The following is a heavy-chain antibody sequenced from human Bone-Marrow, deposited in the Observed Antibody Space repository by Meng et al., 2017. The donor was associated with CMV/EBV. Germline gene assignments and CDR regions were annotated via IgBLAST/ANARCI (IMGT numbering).Heavy chain of an antibody. Sequence: SETPCRTWAVYGSSLIGYYWSWIRQPQGKGLEWIVEINHSGSTNYNPSLKSRVTRSVDTSKNQFSLKLSSVTAADTAVYYCARVGIAARPGWWRVGGTYGMDVWGQGTTVTVSS. CDR2: INHSGST. CDR3: ARVGIAARPGWWRVGGTYGMDV. J-gene: IGHJ6*02. V-gene: IGHV4-34*01. CDR1: GSSLIGYY. D-gene: IGHD6-6*01.